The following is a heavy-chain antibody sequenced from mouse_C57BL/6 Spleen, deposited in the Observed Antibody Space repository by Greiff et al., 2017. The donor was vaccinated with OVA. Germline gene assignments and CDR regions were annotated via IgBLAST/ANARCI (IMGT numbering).Heavy chain of an antibody. V-gene: IGHV7-3*01. CDR1: GFTFTDYY. Sequence: EVMLVESGGGLVQPGGSLSLSCAASGFTFTDYYMSWVRQPPGKALEWLGFIRNKANGYTTEYSASVKGRFTISRDNSQSILYLQMNALRAEDSATYYCARLGYGYDYFAYWGQGTLVTVSA. CDR3: ARLGYGYDYFAY. D-gene: IGHD2-2*01. J-gene: IGHJ3*01. CDR2: IRNKANGYTT.